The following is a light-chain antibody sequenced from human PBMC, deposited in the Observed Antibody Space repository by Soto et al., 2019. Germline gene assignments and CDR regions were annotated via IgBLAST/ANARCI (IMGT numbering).Light chain of an antibody. CDR3: QQRSNWPLT. CDR2: DAS. V-gene: IGKV3-11*01. Sequence: EILMTQSPATLSLSPGERATLSCRASQGVSSYLAWYQQKPGQAPRLLIYDASNRANGVPARFSGSGSGTDFTLTISSLEPEDFAVYYCQQRSNWPLTFGGGTKVEIK. J-gene: IGKJ4*01. CDR1: QGVSSY.